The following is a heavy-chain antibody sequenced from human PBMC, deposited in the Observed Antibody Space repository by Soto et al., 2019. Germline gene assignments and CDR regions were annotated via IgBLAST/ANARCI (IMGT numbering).Heavy chain of an antibody. Sequence: QVQLVESGGGVVQPGRSLRLSCADSGFTFSSYGMHWVRQAPGKGLEWVAVISYDGSNKYYADSVKGRFTISRDNSKNTLYLQMNSLSAEDTAVYYCAKGGGSYQILDYWGQGSLVTVSS. D-gene: IGHD1-26*01. J-gene: IGHJ4*02. CDR2: ISYDGSNK. CDR3: AKGGGSYQILDY. CDR1: GFTFSSYG. V-gene: IGHV3-30*18.